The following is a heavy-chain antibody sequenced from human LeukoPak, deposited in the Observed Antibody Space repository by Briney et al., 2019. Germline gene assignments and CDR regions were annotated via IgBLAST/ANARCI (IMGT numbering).Heavy chain of an antibody. Sequence: GGSLRLSCAASGFTFTSYSMNWVRQTPGKGLEWVSTISGGGGSTYYADSVKGRFTISRDNSKNTLYLQVNSLRAEDTAVYYCAKGGKWDVTPFDYWGQGTLVTVSS. D-gene: IGHD1-26*01. CDR1: GFTFTSYS. J-gene: IGHJ4*02. V-gene: IGHV3-23*01. CDR2: ISGGGGST. CDR3: AKGGKWDVTPFDY.